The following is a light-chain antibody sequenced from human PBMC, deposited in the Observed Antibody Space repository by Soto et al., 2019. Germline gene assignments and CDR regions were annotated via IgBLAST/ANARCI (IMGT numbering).Light chain of an antibody. J-gene: IGKJ4*01. CDR2: AAS. CDR1: QGITTW. V-gene: IGKV1-12*01. CDR3: QQTDNFPLT. Sequence: DIQMTQSPSTVSASVGDRVTITCRASQGITTWLAWYQQKSGKAPRLLIYAASDLQSGIPSRFSGSGSGTDFTLTISSLQPEDFAIYYCQQTDNFPLTFGGGTKVDIK.